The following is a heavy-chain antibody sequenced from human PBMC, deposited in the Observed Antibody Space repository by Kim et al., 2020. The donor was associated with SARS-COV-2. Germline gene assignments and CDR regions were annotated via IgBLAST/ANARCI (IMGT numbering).Heavy chain of an antibody. CDR3: ARGSYYENSRYAFDI. Sequence: GSVKGRSPISRENAKNSLYLQMNSLRAGDSAVYYCARGSYYENSRYAFDIWGQGTMVTVSS. V-gene: IGHV3-13*01. D-gene: IGHD3-22*01. J-gene: IGHJ3*02.